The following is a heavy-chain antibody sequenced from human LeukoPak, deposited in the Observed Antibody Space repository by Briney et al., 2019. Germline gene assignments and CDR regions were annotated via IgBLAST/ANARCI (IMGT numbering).Heavy chain of an antibody. V-gene: IGHV1-8*01. CDR3: ARGRQIYYDSSGYYYGVNY. CDR2: MKPNRGST. Sequence: ASVKVSCKASGYTFTSYDINWVRQATGQGLEWMGWMKPNRGSTGYAQKFQGRVTRTRNTSISTAYMELSSLRSEDTAVYYCARGRQIYYDSSGYYYGVNYWGQGTLVTVSS. D-gene: IGHD3-22*01. CDR1: GYTFTSYD. J-gene: IGHJ4*02.